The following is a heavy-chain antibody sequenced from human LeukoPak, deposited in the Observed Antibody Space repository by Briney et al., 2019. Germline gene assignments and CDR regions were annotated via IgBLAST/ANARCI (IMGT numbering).Heavy chain of an antibody. D-gene: IGHD3-10*01. J-gene: IGHJ4*02. Sequence: PSETLSLTCTVSGGSINNYYWSWLRQPPGKGLEWIGYIYNTGSTNYNPSLKSRVTISADTSKNQFSLKLSSVTAADTAVHYCAGDAITMIRGVTNYFDYWGQGTLVTVSS. CDR3: AGDAITMIRGVTNYFDY. CDR1: GGSINNYY. V-gene: IGHV4-59*01. CDR2: IYNTGST.